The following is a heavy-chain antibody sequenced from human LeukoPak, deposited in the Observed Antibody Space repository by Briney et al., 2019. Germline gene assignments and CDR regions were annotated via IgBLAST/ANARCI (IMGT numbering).Heavy chain of an antibody. CDR3: ASAIQNGFDY. V-gene: IGHV1-8*01. J-gene: IGHJ4*02. CDR2: MNPNSGNT. CDR1: GYTFTSYD. D-gene: IGHD2-8*01. Sequence: ASLKVSCTASGYTFTSYDINWVRQATGQGLEWMGWMNPNSGNTGYAQKLQGRVTMTRNTSISTAYMELSSLRSEDTAVYYCASAIQNGFDYWGQGTLVTVSS.